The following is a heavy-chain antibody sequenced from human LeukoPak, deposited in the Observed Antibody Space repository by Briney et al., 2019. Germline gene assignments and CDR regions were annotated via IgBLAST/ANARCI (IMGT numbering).Heavy chain of an antibody. CDR1: GGTFSSYT. CDR2: IIPILGIA. D-gene: IGHD3-3*01. Sequence: VASVKVSCKASGGTFSSYTISWVRQAPGQGLEWMGRIIPILGIANYAQKFQGRVTITADKSTSTAYMELSSLRSEDTAVYYCASGRRITIFGVVNTNNWFDPWGQGTLVTVSS. CDR3: ASGRRITIFGVVNTNNWFDP. J-gene: IGHJ5*02. V-gene: IGHV1-69*02.